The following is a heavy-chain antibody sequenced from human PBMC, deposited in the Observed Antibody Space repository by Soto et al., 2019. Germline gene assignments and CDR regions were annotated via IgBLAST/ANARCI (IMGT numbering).Heavy chain of an antibody. Sequence: GGSLRLSCAASGFTFSSYAMNWVRQAPGKGLEWVSGISVGGGDTSYADSVKGRFTISRDSSKNTLYLQMSRLRADDTAVYYCAKSHGDYYYYYGMDVWGQGTTVTVSS. D-gene: IGHD4-17*01. CDR2: ISVGGGDT. J-gene: IGHJ6*02. CDR3: AKSHGDYYYYYGMDV. CDR1: GFTFSSYA. V-gene: IGHV3-23*01.